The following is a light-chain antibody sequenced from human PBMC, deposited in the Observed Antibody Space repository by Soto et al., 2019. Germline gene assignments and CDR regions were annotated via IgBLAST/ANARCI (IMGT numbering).Light chain of an antibody. CDR3: QQYGSPRWT. CDR2: GTS. Sequence: EIVLTQSPGTLSLSPGERATLSCRASQTVGSAYLAWYQHKPGQAPRLLIYGTSSRATGISDRISGSGSGTDFPLTISRLEPEDFAVYYCQQYGSPRWTFGQGTKVEAK. V-gene: IGKV3-20*01. CDR1: QTVGSAY. J-gene: IGKJ1*01.